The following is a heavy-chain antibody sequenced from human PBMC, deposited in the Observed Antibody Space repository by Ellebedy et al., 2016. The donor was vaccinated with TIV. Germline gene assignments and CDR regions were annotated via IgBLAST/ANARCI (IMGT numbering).Heavy chain of an antibody. CDR3: ARARSSGWLHTPDY. CDR1: GYTFTGYY. V-gene: IGHV1-2*02. Sequence: AASVKVSCKASGYTFTGYYMHWVRQAPGQGLEWMGWINPNSGGTNYAQNLQGRVTMTRDTSTTTVYVELSSLRSEDTAVYYCARARSSGWLHTPDYWGQGTLVIVSS. CDR2: INPNSGGT. D-gene: IGHD6-19*01. J-gene: IGHJ4*02.